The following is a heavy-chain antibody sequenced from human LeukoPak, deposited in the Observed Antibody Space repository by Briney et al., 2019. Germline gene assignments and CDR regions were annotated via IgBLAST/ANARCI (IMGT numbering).Heavy chain of an antibody. V-gene: IGHV3-11*04. CDR3: SRGMLVGYTQS. J-gene: IGHJ5*02. CDR1: GYTFSGYY. Sequence: GGSLRLSCAASGYTFSGYYKRWLLQAPGGGRVGVSYISSSGSTIYYTHSVKGRFTISRDNAKNSLYLQMNTVSAADTAVYYCSRGMLVGYTQSWGQGNLCTASS. D-gene: IGHD1-26*01. CDR2: ISSSGSTI.